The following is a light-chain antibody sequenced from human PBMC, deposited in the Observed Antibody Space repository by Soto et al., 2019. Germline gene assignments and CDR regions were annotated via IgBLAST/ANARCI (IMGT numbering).Light chain of an antibody. CDR2: DAS. Sequence: EIVLTQSPGTLSLSPGERATLSCRAGQSVSRYWYQRTPGQAPRLLINDASKRAIGIPAWFSGSGSGTDFTLTIRRLKPEDFAVYDCQKRSNWPPETVGQGTKVDIK. CDR1: QSVSRY. CDR3: QKRSNWPPET. J-gene: IGKJ1*01. V-gene: IGKV3-11*01.